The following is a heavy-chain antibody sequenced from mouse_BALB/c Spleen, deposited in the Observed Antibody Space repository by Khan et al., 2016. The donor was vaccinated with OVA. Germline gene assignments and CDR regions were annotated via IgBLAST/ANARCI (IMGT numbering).Heavy chain of an antibody. V-gene: IGHV2-9*02. CDR2: IWAGGST. J-gene: IGHJ4*01. CDR1: GFSLSNYG. D-gene: IGHD2-10*01. CDR3: ARETAYYGNYEAMDY. Sequence: QVQLKESGPGLVAPSQSLSITCTVSGFSLSNYGVNWVRQPPGKGLEWLGIIWAGGSTNYNSALMSKLSIRKDKAKSQAFLKMNSLQTDDTAMYYGARETAYYGNYEAMDYWGQGTSVTVSS.